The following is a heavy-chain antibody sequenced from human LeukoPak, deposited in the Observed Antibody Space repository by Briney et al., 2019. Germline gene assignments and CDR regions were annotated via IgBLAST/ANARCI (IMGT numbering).Heavy chain of an antibody. CDR1: GGTFSSYA. J-gene: IGHJ5*02. CDR3: ASKDSSGWYEEA. CDR2: IIPIFGTA. V-gene: IGHV1-69*13. D-gene: IGHD6-19*01. Sequence: GASVKVSCKASGGTFSSYAISWVRQAPGQGLEWMGGIIPIFGTANYAQKFQGRVTITADESTSTVYMELSSLRSEDTAVYYCASKDSSGWYEEAWGQGTLVTVSS.